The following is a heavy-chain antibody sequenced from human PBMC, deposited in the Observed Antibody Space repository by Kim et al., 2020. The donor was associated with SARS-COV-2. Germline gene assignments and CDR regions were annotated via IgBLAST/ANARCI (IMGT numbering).Heavy chain of an antibody. Sequence: GGSLRLSCAASGFTFSSYEMNWVRQAPGKGLEWVSYISSSCSTIYYADSVKGRFTISRDNAKNSLYLQMNSLRAEDTAVYYCARGGYNWNDASLDYWGQGTLVTVSS. J-gene: IGHJ4*02. D-gene: IGHD1-20*01. CDR3: ARGGYNWNDASLDY. V-gene: IGHV3-48*03. CDR2: ISSSCSTI. CDR1: GFTFSSYE.